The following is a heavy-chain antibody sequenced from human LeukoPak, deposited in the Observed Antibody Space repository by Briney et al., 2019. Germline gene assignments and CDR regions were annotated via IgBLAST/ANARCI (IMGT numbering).Heavy chain of an antibody. J-gene: IGHJ4*02. CDR1: GFTFSTYW. D-gene: IGHD1-26*01. V-gene: IGHV3-7*01. Sequence: GGSLRLSCAASGFTFSTYWMAWVRQAPGKGLEWVANIKGDESAKHQADSVKGRFTVSRDNAQNSVYLQMSSLRGEDTAVYYCARDVGGSLDYWGQGTLVTVSS. CDR3: ARDVGGSLDY. CDR2: IKGDESAK.